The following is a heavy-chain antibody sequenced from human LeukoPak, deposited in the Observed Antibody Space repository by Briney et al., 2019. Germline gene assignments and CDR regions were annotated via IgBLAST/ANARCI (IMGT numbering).Heavy chain of an antibody. D-gene: IGHD2-2*01. J-gene: IGHJ4*02. V-gene: IGHV1-69*13. Sequence: ASVKVSCKASGGTFSSYAISWVRQAPGQGLEWMGGIIPIFGTANYAQKFQGRVTITADESTGTAYMELSSLRSEDTAVYYCARGARSSSTSCYFGCHFDYWGQGTLVTVSS. CDR2: IIPIFGTA. CDR1: GGTFSSYA. CDR3: ARGARSSSTSCYFGCHFDY.